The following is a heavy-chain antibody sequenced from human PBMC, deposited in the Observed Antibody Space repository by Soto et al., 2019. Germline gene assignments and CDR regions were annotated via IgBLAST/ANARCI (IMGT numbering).Heavy chain of an antibody. CDR2: ISSSSSTI. J-gene: IGHJ4*02. Sequence: GGSLRLSCAASGFTFSSYSMNWVRQAPGKGLEWVSYISSSSSTIYYADSVKGRFTISRDNAKDSLYLQMNSLRAEDTAVYYCARPMVRGNCDYWGQGTLVTVSS. D-gene: IGHD3-10*01. V-gene: IGHV3-48*01. CDR3: ARPMVRGNCDY. CDR1: GFTFSSYS.